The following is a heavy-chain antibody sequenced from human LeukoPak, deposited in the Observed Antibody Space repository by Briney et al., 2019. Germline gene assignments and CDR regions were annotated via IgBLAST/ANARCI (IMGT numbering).Heavy chain of an antibody. J-gene: IGHJ4*02. Sequence: PSQTLSLTCAVSGGSISSGGYSWSWIRQPPGKGLEWIGYIYYSGSTYYNPSLKSRVTISVDTSKNQFSLKLSSVTAADTAVYYCASSFHYYDSSGPPPHWGQGTLVTVPS. V-gene: IGHV4-30-4*07. CDR1: GGSISSGGYS. CDR3: ASSFHYYDSSGPPPH. CDR2: IYYSGST. D-gene: IGHD3-22*01.